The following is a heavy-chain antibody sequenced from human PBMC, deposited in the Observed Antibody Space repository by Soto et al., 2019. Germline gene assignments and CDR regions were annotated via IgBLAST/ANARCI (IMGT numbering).Heavy chain of an antibody. Sequence: QVQLVESGGGVVQPGRSLRLSCAASGFTFSSYGMHWVRQAPGKGLEWVAVIWYDGSNKYYADSVKGRFTISRDNSKNTLYLQMNSVRAEDTAVYYCARVARDRWARRAAILSYFDYWGQGTLVTVSS. CDR3: ARVARDRWARRAAILSYFDY. V-gene: IGHV3-33*01. CDR2: IWYDGSNK. J-gene: IGHJ4*02. CDR1: GFTFSSYG. D-gene: IGHD2-2*02.